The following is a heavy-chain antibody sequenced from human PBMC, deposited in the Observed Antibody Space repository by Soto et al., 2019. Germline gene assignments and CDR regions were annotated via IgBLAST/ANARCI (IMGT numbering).Heavy chain of an antibody. Sequence: PGGSLRLSCAVSGFTFSNYLMSWVRQAPGKGLEWVANIKKDGSEKYYVDSVKGRFIISRDNGKKSLYLQMNDLRAEDTAVYYCAAILGMDVWGQGTTVTVSS. CDR3: AAILGMDV. J-gene: IGHJ6*02. CDR1: GFTFSNYL. V-gene: IGHV3-7*05. D-gene: IGHD3-3*02. CDR2: IKKDGSEK.